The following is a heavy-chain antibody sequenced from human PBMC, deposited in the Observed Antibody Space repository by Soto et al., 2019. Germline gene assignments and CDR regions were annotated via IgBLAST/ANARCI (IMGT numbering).Heavy chain of an antibody. V-gene: IGHV1-3*01. Sequence: GASVKVSCKASGGTLSDYAFSWVRQAPGQGLEWMGWINAVNDNTKYSQKLQGRVTITRDTSARTVYMELSSLSSEDTAVYYCARVGHYYYGMDVWGQGTTVTVSS. D-gene: IGHD3-3*01. CDR3: ARVGHYYYGMDV. J-gene: IGHJ6*02. CDR1: GGTLSDYA. CDR2: INAVNDNT.